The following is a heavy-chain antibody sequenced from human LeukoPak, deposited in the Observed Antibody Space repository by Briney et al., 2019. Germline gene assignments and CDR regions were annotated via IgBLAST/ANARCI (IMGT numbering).Heavy chain of an antibody. D-gene: IGHD2/OR15-2a*01. CDR3: ATGEGYFPPGY. J-gene: IGHJ4*02. V-gene: IGHV1-69*05. Sequence: GASVKVSCKASGGTFSSYAISWVRQAPGQGLEWMGRIIPIFGTANYAQKFQGRVTITTDESTSTAYMELGSLRSEDTAVYYCATGEGYFPPGYWGQGTLVTVSS. CDR1: GGTFSSYA. CDR2: IIPIFGTA.